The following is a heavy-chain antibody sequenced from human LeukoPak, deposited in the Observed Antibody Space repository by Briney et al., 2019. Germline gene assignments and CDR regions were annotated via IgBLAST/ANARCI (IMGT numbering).Heavy chain of an antibody. Sequence: ASVKVSCKASGGTFSSYAISWVRQAPGQGLEWMGWINPNSGGTNYAQKFQGRVTMTRDTSISTAYMELSRLRSDDTAVYYCASTLYSSSWYLFDYWGQGTLVTVSS. V-gene: IGHV1-2*02. D-gene: IGHD6-13*01. CDR2: INPNSGGT. CDR1: GGTFSSYA. J-gene: IGHJ4*02. CDR3: ASTLYSSSWYLFDY.